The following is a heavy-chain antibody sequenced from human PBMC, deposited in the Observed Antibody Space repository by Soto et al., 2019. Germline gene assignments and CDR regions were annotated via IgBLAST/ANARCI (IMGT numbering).Heavy chain of an antibody. CDR1: GFTFSSYS. D-gene: IGHD3-16*01. CDR2: ISSSSTI. V-gene: IGHV3-48*02. J-gene: IGHJ4*02. Sequence: GGSLRLSCAASGFTFSSYSMNWVRQAPGKGLEWVSYISSSSTIYYADSVKGRFTISRDNAKNSLYLQMNSLRDEDTAVYYCARDMGGPRDYWGQGTLVTVSS. CDR3: ARDMGGPRDY.